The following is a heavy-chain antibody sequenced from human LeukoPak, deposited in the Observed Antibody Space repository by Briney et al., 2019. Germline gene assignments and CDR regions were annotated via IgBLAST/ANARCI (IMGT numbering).Heavy chain of an antibody. CDR3: ARHTASGLYYFDY. V-gene: IGHV4-39*01. CDR2: IYDSGRT. D-gene: IGHD3-10*01. CDR1: GGSISRTGHY. J-gene: IGHJ4*02. Sequence: SETLSLICTVSGGSISRTGHYWGWIRQPPGKGLEWIGSIYDSGRTHYNPSLQSRVTISVGTSKNLFSLKLSSVTAADTAVFYCARHTASGLYYFDYWGQGTLVTVSS.